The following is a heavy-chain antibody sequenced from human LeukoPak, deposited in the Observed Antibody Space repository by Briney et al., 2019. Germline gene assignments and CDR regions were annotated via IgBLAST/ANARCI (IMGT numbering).Heavy chain of an antibody. J-gene: IGHJ5*02. CDR1: GGSISSSSYY. D-gene: IGHD3-10*01. CDR3: ARVHWFGETGFDP. Sequence: PSETLSLTCTVSGGSISSSSYYWGWIRQPPGKGLEWIGSIYYSGSTYYNPSLKSRVTISVDTSKNQFSLKLSSVTAADTAVYYCARVHWFGETGFDPWGQGTLVTVSS. CDR2: IYYSGST. V-gene: IGHV4-39*07.